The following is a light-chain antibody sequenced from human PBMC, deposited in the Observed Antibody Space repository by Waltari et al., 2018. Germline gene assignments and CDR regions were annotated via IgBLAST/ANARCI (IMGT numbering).Light chain of an antibody. Sequence: SYVLTQSPSVSVAPGQTASVSCGGNNVGSQRVNWYQQKPGQAPVLVVYDDSDRPAGTPERFSGSNSGNTATLTISRVEAGDEAVYYCQVWDSGTDHEVFGGGTKLTV. J-gene: IGLJ3*02. CDR1: NVGSQR. CDR3: QVWDSGTDHEV. V-gene: IGLV3-21*02. CDR2: DDS.